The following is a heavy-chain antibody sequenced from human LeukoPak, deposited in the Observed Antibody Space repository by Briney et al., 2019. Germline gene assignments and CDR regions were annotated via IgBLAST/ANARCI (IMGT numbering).Heavy chain of an antibody. CDR2: INPKSGGT. CDR3: ARGWGDGYNYFGAFDI. J-gene: IGHJ3*02. D-gene: IGHD5-24*01. CDR1: GYSFTGHY. Sequence: GASVKVSCKASGYSFTGHYMHWVRQAPGQGLEWMGWINPKSGGTNYAQKFQGRVTMTRDTSISTAYMDMSSLRSDDTAVYYCARGWGDGYNYFGAFDIWGQGTMVTVSS. V-gene: IGHV1-2*02.